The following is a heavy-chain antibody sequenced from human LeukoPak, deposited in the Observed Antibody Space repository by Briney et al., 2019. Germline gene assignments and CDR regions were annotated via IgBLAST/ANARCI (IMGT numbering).Heavy chain of an antibody. D-gene: IGHD3-22*01. V-gene: IGHV1-18*01. CDR2: ISAYNGNT. CDR3: ARALPYDSSGYHYYYYYMDV. Sequence: ASVKVSCKASGYTFTSYGISWVRQAPGQGLEWMGWISAYNGNTNYAQKLQGRVTMTTDTSTSTAYMELRSLRSDDTAVYYCARALPYDSSGYHYYYYYMDVWGKGTTVTVSS. J-gene: IGHJ6*03. CDR1: GYTFTSYG.